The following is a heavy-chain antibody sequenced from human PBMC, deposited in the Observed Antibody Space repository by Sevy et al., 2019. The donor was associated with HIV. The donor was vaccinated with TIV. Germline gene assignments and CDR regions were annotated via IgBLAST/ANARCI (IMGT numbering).Heavy chain of an antibody. V-gene: IGHV3-11*01. Sequence: GGSLRLSCAASGFTFSDYYMSWIRQAPGKGLEWVSYISSSGSTIYYADSVKGRFTISRDNAKNSPYLQMNSLRAEDTAVYYCAREEEDIQLWSWGQGTLVTVSS. D-gene: IGHD5-18*01. CDR2: ISSSGSTI. CDR3: AREEEDIQLWS. J-gene: IGHJ5*02. CDR1: GFTFSDYY.